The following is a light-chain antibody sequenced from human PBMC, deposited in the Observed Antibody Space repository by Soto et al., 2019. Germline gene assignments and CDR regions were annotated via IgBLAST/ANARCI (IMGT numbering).Light chain of an antibody. J-gene: IGKJ2*01. CDR1: QGIATY. V-gene: IGKV1-39*01. Sequence: DIQMTQSPSSLSAVVGDRVSITCRSSQGIATYLNWYQQKPGKAPRPLIYTASTLESGVPSRFRGNGSVTDFTLTISSVQPEDFATYYCQHSFNTPPYTFGQGTKLEI. CDR3: QHSFNTPPYT. CDR2: TAS.